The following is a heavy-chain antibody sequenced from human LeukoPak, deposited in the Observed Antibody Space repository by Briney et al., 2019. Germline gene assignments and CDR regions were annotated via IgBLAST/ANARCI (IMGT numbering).Heavy chain of an antibody. J-gene: IGHJ4*02. CDR1: GFTFSSHE. Sequence: PGGSLRLSCAASGFTFSSHEMNWVRQAPGKGLEWVSYISSSGSTIYYADSVKGRFTISRDNAKNSLYLQMNSLRAEDTAVYYCAREAYDSSGYYSAADYWGQGTLVTVSS. CDR3: AREAYDSSGYYSAADY. V-gene: IGHV3-48*03. D-gene: IGHD3-22*01. CDR2: ISSSGSTI.